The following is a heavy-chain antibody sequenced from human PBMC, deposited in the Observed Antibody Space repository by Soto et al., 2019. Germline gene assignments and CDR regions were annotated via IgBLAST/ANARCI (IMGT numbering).Heavy chain of an antibody. Sequence: SETLSLTCTVPGGSISGDVHSWSWIRQPPGKGLEWIGHIFDSGSTYYNPSLKSRLTISVDTSKNQFSLRLSSVTAADTAVYYCAREIMPLTNDWYFDLWGRGTLVTVSS. V-gene: IGHV4-30-4*01. CDR1: GGSISGDVHS. J-gene: IGHJ2*01. CDR2: IFDSGST. CDR3: AREIMPLTNDWYFDL. D-gene: IGHD2-8*01.